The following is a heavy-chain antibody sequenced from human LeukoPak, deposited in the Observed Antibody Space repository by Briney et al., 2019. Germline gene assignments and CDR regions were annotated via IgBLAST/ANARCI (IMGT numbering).Heavy chain of an antibody. Sequence: SETLSLTCSVSGDSISGDYWNWIRQPPGKGLEWIGYIYYTGSTKYNPSLKSRVTISLDTSKNQFSLRLSLVTAADTAVYYCARGEDYGDYGLGYFDYWGQGTLVTASS. D-gene: IGHD4-17*01. CDR3: ARGEDYGDYGLGYFDY. CDR2: IYYTGST. CDR1: GDSISGDY. J-gene: IGHJ4*02. V-gene: IGHV4-59*01.